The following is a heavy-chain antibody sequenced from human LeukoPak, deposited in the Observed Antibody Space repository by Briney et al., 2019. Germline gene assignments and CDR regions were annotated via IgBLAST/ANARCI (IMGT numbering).Heavy chain of an antibody. V-gene: IGHV1-8*01. CDR2: MNPNSGNT. D-gene: IGHD6-19*01. CDR1: GYTFTSYD. CDR3: ATTIAVAGTILDDAFDI. Sequence: GASVKVSCKASGYTFTSYDINWVRQATGQGLEWMGWMNPNSGNTGYAQKFQGRVTMTRNTSISTAYMELSSLRSEDTAVYYCATTIAVAGTILDDAFDIWGQGTMVTVSS. J-gene: IGHJ3*02.